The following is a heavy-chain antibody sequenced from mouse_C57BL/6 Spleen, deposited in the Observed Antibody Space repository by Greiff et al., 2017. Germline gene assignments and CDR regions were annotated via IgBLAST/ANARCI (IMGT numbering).Heavy chain of an antibody. CDR3: ARDYYGYWYVDV. CDR1: GYTFTSYW. CDR2: INPSNGGT. Sequence: QVQLKESGTELVKPGASVKLSCKASGYTFTSYWMHWVKQRPGQGLEWIGNINPSNGGTNYNEKFKSTATLTVDKSSSTAYMQLSSLTSEDSAVYYCARDYYGYWYVDVWGTGTTVTVSS. V-gene: IGHV1-53*01. D-gene: IGHD1-1*01. J-gene: IGHJ1*03.